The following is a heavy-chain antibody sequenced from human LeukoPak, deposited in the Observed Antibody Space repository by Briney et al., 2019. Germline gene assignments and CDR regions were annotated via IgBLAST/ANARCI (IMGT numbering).Heavy chain of an antibody. J-gene: IGHJ3*02. CDR2: ISGSSGST. D-gene: IGHD1-26*01. CDR1: GFTFSLYE. CDR3: AKDSRYSGNYNDAFDI. V-gene: IGHV3-23*01. Sequence: PGGSLRLSCAASGFTFSLYEMTWVRQAPGKGLEWVSLISGSSGSTYYADSVKGRFTISRGNSKNTLYLQMNSLRAEDTAVYYCAKDSRYSGNYNDAFDIWGQGTMVTVSS.